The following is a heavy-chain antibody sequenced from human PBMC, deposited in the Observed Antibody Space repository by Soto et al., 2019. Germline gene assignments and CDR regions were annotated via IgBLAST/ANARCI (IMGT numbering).Heavy chain of an antibody. CDR1: GFTFSSYA. Sequence: QVQLVESGGGVVQPGRSLRLSCAASGFTFSSYAMHWVRQAPGKGLEWVAVISYDGSNKYYADSVKGRFTISRDNSKNTLDLQMNSLRAEDTAVYYCARDRVLDGSYRIFDYWVQGTLVTVSS. D-gene: IGHD3-16*02. J-gene: IGHJ4*02. CDR2: ISYDGSNK. V-gene: IGHV3-30-3*01. CDR3: ARDRVLDGSYRIFDY.